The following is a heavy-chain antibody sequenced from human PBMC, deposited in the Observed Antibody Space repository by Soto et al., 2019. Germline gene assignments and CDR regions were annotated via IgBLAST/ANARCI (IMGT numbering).Heavy chain of an antibody. CDR2: IYHSGST. D-gene: IGHD5-12*01. CDR1: GGSISSGGYY. V-gene: IGHV4-30-2*03. Sequence: LSLTCAVSGGSISSGGYYWSWIRQPPGKGLEWLGYIYHSGSTYYNPSLKSRVTISLHTSKNHFSLHLSSLTAVDTVVYYFARHRGYSGYDRDDLTWFELWGQGTLETVSS. CDR3: ARHRGYSGYDRDDLTWFEL. J-gene: IGHJ5*02.